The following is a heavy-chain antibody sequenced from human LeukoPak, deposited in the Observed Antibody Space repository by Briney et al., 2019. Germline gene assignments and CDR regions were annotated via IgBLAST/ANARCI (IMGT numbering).Heavy chain of an antibody. D-gene: IGHD6-13*01. Sequence: ASVKVSCKASGYTFTSYGISWVRQAPGQGLEWMGWISAYNGNTNYAQKLQGRVTMTTDTSTCTAYMELRSLRSDDTAVYYCARVGSIAAAGTPFSGYWGQGTLVTVSS. J-gene: IGHJ4*02. V-gene: IGHV1-18*01. CDR2: ISAYNGNT. CDR1: GYTFTSYG. CDR3: ARVGSIAAAGTPFSGY.